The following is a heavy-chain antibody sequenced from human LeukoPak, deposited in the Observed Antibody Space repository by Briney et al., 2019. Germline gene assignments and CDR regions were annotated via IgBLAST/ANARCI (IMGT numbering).Heavy chain of an antibody. CDR1: GFTFRTYG. Sequence: GGSLRLSCAASGFTFRTYGSHWVRQAPGKGLEWVSLISWDGGSTYCADSVKGRFTISRDNSKNSLYLQMNSLRAEDTALYYCAKTGVYGSGSYFDPSYYYYMDVWGKGTTVTVSS. CDR2: ISWDGGST. CDR3: AKTGVYGSGSYFDPSYYYYMDV. D-gene: IGHD3-10*01. V-gene: IGHV3-43D*03. J-gene: IGHJ6*03.